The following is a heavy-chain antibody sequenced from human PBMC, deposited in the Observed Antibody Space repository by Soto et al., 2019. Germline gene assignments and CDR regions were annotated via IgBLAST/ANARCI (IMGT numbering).Heavy chain of an antibody. D-gene: IGHD2-15*01. Sequence: PGESLKISCKGSGYSFSSYWIGWVRQMPGKGLEWMGIIYPGDSDTRYSPSFQGQVTISAAKSISTVYLQWSSLKASDTAMYYCARHTVSLTRWYYYYGMDVWGQGTTVTV. J-gene: IGHJ6*02. V-gene: IGHV5-51*01. CDR2: IYPGDSDT. CDR1: GYSFSSYW. CDR3: ARHTVSLTRWYYYYGMDV.